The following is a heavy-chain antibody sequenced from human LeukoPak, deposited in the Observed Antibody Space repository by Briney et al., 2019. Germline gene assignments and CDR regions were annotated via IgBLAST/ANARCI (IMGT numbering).Heavy chain of an antibody. Sequence: ASVKVSCKASGYTFTGYYMHWVRQAPGQGLEWMGWINPNSGGTNYAQKFQGRVTMTRDTSISTAYMELSRPTSDDPAVYYCARDILTDDAFDIWGQGTMLTVSS. D-gene: IGHD7-27*01. V-gene: IGHV1-2*02. CDR2: INPNSGGT. J-gene: IGHJ3*02. CDR3: ARDILTDDAFDI. CDR1: GYTFTGYY.